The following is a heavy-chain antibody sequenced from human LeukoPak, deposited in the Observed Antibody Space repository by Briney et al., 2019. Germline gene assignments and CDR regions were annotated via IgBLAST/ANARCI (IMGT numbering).Heavy chain of an antibody. CDR2: IIPILGIA. V-gene: IGHV1-69*04. D-gene: IGHD3-22*01. CDR1: GGTFSSYA. Sequence: ASVKVSCKASGGTFSSYAISWVRQAPGQGLEWMGRIIPILGIANYAQKFQGRVTITADKSTSTAYMELSSLRSEDTAVYYCARPEYYDSSGYYVGHFQHWGQGTLVTVSS. J-gene: IGHJ1*01. CDR3: ARPEYYDSSGYYVGHFQH.